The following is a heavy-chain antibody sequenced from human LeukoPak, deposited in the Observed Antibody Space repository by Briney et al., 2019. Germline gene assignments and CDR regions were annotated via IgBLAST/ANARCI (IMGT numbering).Heavy chain of an antibody. CDR3: ARSTSPDYYYYYYYMDV. D-gene: IGHD1-1*01. CDR2: ISYDGSNK. Sequence: PGGSLRLSCAASGFTVSSNYMSWVRQAPGKGLEWVALISYDGSNKYYADSVKGRFTISRDNSKNTLYLQMNSLRAEDTAVYYCARSTSPDYYYYYYYMDVWGKGTTVTVSS. V-gene: IGHV3-30*03. CDR1: GFTVSSNY. J-gene: IGHJ6*03.